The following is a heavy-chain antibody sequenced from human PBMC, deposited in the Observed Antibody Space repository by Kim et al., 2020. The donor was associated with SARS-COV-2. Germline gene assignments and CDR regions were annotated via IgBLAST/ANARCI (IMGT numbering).Heavy chain of an antibody. CDR3: ARGGRGTPNPHAFDI. V-gene: IGHV1-3*01. D-gene: IGHD1-1*01. J-gene: IGHJ3*02. CDR2: INAGNGNT. CDR1: GYTFTSYA. Sequence: ASVMVSCKASGYTFTSYAMHWVRQAPGQRLEWMGWINAGNGNTKYSQKFQGRVTITRDTSASTAYMELSSLRSEDTAVYYCARGGRGTPNPHAFDIWGQGTMVTVSS.